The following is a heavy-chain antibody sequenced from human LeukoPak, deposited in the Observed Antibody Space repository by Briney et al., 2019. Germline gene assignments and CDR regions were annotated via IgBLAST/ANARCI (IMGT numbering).Heavy chain of an antibody. J-gene: IGHJ5*02. V-gene: IGHV4-59*12. Sequence: SETLSLTCIVSGGSISSYYWSWIRQPPGKGLEWIGYIYYSGNTNYNPSLKSRVTMSVDTSKNQFSLKLSSVTAADTAVYYCARYPFYGDYAWFDPWGQGTLVTVSS. CDR1: GGSISSYY. CDR3: ARYPFYGDYAWFDP. D-gene: IGHD4-17*01. CDR2: IYYSGNT.